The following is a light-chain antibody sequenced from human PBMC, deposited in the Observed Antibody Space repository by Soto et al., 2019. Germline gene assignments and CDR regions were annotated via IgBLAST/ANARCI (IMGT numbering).Light chain of an antibody. V-gene: IGKV2-28*01. CDR1: RSLLHSDGYNY. CDR2: LGS. CDR3: MQALQTSIT. Sequence: DIVMTQSPLSLPVTPGEPSSISCRSSRSLLHSDGYNYLHWYLQKPGQSPQLLIYLGSTRSSGVPVRFSGSGSGTDFTLEISRVEAEDVGVYYCMQALQTSITFGQGTRLEIK. J-gene: IGKJ5*01.